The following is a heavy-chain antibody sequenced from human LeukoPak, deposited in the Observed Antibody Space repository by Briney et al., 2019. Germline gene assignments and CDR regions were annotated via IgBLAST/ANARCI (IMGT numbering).Heavy chain of an antibody. J-gene: IGHJ4*02. Sequence: SQTLSLTCTVSGGSVSDDSHYWSWIRQPAGRGLEWIGRIYASGSTNYNPSLKSRVTISVDTSKNQLSLNLNSVTAADTAVYYCTRGSRGITGAPCDYWGQGTPVTVSS. D-gene: IGHD1-20*01. CDR1: GGSVSDDSHY. CDR2: IYASGST. CDR3: TRGSRGITGAPCDY. V-gene: IGHV4-61*02.